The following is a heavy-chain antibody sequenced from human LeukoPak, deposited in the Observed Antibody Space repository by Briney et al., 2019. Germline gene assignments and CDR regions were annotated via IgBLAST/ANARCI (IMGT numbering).Heavy chain of an antibody. Sequence: AASVKVSCKVSGYTITELSMHWVRQAPGKGLEWMGGFDPEDGETIYAKKFQGRVTMTEDTSTDTAYMELSSLRSEDTAVYYCATGDMVRGFLPTSGVWGQGTMVTVSS. D-gene: IGHD3-10*01. CDR2: FDPEDGET. J-gene: IGHJ3*01. CDR1: GYTITELS. CDR3: ATGDMVRGFLPTSGV. V-gene: IGHV1-24*01.